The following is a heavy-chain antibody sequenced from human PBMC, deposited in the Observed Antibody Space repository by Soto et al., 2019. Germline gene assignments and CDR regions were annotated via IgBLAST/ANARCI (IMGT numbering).Heavy chain of an antibody. CDR2: ISGRGDST. V-gene: IGHV3-23*01. CDR3: AKRTSGWYFDY. CDR1: GFTFSSYA. J-gene: IGHJ4*02. Sequence: EVQLLESGGGLVQPGGSLRLSCAASGFTFSSYAMSWVRQAPGKGLEWVSVISGRGDSTYYADSVKGRFTISRDNSKNTLYLQMNSLRAEDTAVYYCAKRTSGWYFDYWGQGNLVTVSS. D-gene: IGHD6-19*01.